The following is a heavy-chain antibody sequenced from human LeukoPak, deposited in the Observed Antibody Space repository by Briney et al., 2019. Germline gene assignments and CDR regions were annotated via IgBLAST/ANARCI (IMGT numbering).Heavy chain of an antibody. CDR1: GLTFSNYA. D-gene: IGHD6-19*01. CDR2: ISGSGDST. CDR3: ARPGIALAGDY. J-gene: IGHJ4*02. V-gene: IGHV3-23*01. Sequence: GGSLRLSCAASGLTFSNYAMNWVRQAPGKGLEWVSGISGSGDSTYYADSVKGRFTISRDNAKNTLYLQMNSLRAEDTAVYYCARPGIALAGDYWGQGALVTVSS.